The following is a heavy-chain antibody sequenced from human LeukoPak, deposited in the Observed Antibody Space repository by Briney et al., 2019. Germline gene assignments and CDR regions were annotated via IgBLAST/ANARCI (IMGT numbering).Heavy chain of an antibody. CDR1: GFTFSSYA. J-gene: IGHJ4*02. CDR2: ISSSGSTT. CDR3: AEKKNFYFDY. D-gene: IGHD1-7*01. V-gene: IGHV3-23*01. Sequence: GRTLRLSRAASGFTFSSYAMSWVRQVPGKGLEWLSAISSSGSTTYYADSVKGRFTISRDNSKNTLYLQMNSLRAEDTAVYYCAEKKNFYFDYWGQGTLVTVSS.